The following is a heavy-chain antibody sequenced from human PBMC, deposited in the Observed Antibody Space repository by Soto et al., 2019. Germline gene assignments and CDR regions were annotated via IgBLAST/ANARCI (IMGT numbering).Heavy chain of an antibody. CDR3: ARILGDPKTHSGWNWFDP. D-gene: IGHD6-19*01. CDR2: IDWDDDK. CDR1: GFSLSTSGMC. V-gene: IGHV2-70*01. J-gene: IGHJ5*02. Sequence: SGPTLVNPTQTLTLTCTFSGFSLSTSGMCVSWIRQPPGKALEWLALIDWDDDKYYSTSLKTRLTISKDTSKNQVVLTMTNMNPVDTATYCCARILGDPKTHSGWNWFDPWGQGTLVTSSS.